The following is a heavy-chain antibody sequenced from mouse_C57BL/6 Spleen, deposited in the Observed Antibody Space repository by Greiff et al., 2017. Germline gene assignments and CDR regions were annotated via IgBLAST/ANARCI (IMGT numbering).Heavy chain of an antibody. D-gene: IGHD2-5*01. Sequence: VQLQQSGAELVRPGASVKLSCTASGFNFKDDYMHWVKQRPEQGLEWIGWIDPENGDTGYASKFQGKGTITAETSSNTAYLQLSSLTSEDTAVYYCTIPLYSNYAWFAYWGQGTLVTVSA. V-gene: IGHV14-4*01. J-gene: IGHJ3*01. CDR1: GFNFKDDY. CDR2: IDPENGDT. CDR3: TIPLYSNYAWFAY.